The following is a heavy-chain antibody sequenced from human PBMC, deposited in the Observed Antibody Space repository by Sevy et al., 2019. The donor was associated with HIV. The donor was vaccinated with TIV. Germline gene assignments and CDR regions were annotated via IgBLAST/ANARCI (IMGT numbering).Heavy chain of an antibody. D-gene: IGHD3-3*01. CDR1: GFSFSTYM. V-gene: IGHV3-74*01. J-gene: IGHJ6*02. CDR2: INSDGSST. Sequence: GGSLRLSCTASGFSFSTYMMNWVRQAPGKGLVWVSRINSDGSSTSYADSVKGRFTISRDNAKNTLYLQMNSLRAEDTAVYYCARDQHSYYDFWSGYSHYYYYGMDVWGQGTTVTVSS. CDR3: ARDQHSYYDFWSGYSHYYYYGMDV.